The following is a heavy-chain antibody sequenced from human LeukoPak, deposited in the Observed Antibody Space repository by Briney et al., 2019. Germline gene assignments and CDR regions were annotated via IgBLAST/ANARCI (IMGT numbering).Heavy chain of an antibody. J-gene: IGHJ4*02. Sequence: GGSLRLSCAASGFTFSGYPILWVRQASVKGLEWVGRIRSKADNYATAYAASVQGRCTISRDDSKSTAYLQLNSLKTEDTAVYYCTQSNYWGQGALVTVSS. CDR1: GFTFSGYP. CDR2: IRSKADNYAT. V-gene: IGHV3-73*01. CDR3: TQSNY.